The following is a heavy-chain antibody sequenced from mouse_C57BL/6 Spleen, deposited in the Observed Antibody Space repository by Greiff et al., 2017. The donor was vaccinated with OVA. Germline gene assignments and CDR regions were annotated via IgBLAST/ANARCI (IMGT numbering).Heavy chain of an antibody. CDR3: ARGEARKCFGG. CDR2: IDPSDGYT. V-gene: IGHV1-50*01. J-gene: IGHJ1*03. Sequence: QVQLQQPGAELVKPGASVKLSCKASGYTFTSYWMQWVKQRPGQGLEWIGEIDPSDGYTNYNQKFKGKATLTVDTSSSTAYMQLSSLTSEDSAVDYCARGEARKCFGGWGTGTTVTVAT. CDR1: GYTFTSYW. D-gene: IGHD1-3*01.